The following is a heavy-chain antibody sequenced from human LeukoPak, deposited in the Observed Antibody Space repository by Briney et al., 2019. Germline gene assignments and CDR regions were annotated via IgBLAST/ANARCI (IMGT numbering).Heavy chain of an antibody. CDR3: ARHFKYSGYGLHFDY. CDR2: IYHSGST. Sequence: PSETLSLTCTVSGASISSYYWSWIRQPPGKGLEWIGGIYHSGSTYYNPSLKSRGTISVDTSKNQFSLKLISVTAADTAVYYCARHFKYSGYGLHFDYWGQGTLVTVSS. V-gene: IGHV4-59*08. D-gene: IGHD5-12*01. J-gene: IGHJ4*02. CDR1: GASISSYY.